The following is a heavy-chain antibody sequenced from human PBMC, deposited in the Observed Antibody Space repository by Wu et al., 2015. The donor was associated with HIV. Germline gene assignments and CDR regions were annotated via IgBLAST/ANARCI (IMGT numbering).Heavy chain of an antibody. J-gene: IGHJ4*02. CDR1: GYRFTSYG. Sequence: QVQLVQSAAEVKKPGDSVTVSCKTSGYRFTSYGITWVRQAPGQGLEWMGWISTYNGDTNFAQKFQGRLTMTTATSSSTAYMELRSLKSDDTAVYYCVRPSNVWQQLLSDYWGQGSLVTVSS. CDR2: ISTYNGDT. D-gene: IGHD6-13*01. CDR3: VRPSNVWQQLLSDY. V-gene: IGHV1-18*01.